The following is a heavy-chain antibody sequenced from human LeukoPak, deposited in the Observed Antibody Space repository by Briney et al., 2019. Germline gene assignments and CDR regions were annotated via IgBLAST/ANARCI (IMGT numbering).Heavy chain of an antibody. Sequence: SQTLSLTCALSGDSVSSNSAAWKWIRQSPSRGLEWLGRTYYRSKWYNDYAASVKSRITINPDTSKNQFSLQLNSVTPEDTAVYYCARAPYDFWSGYYYYFDYWGQGTLVTVSS. V-gene: IGHV6-1*01. CDR2: TYYRSKWYN. J-gene: IGHJ4*02. D-gene: IGHD3-3*01. CDR1: GDSVSSNSAA. CDR3: ARAPYDFWSGYYYYFDY.